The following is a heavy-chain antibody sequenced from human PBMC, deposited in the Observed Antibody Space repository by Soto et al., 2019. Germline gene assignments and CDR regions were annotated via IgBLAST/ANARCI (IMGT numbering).Heavy chain of an antibody. J-gene: IGHJ4*02. CDR3: AKARGGDFDY. D-gene: IGHD3-10*01. CDR2: ISRSGSGS. V-gene: IGHV3-23*01. CDR1: GFTFSTYG. Sequence: GGSLRLSCAATGFTFSTYGMSWVRQAPGKGPEWVSAISRSGSGSTYADSVKGRFTISRDNSKNTLFLQMNSLRAEDTAVYYCAKARGGDFDYWGQGTLVTVSS.